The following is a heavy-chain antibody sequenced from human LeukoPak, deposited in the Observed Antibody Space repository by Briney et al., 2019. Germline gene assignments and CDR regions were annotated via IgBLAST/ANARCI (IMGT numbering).Heavy chain of an antibody. CDR2: IYHSGST. CDR3: ASDCSGGSCLDAFDI. Sequence: SETLSLTCTVSGYSISSGYYWGWIRQPPGKGLEWIGSIYHSGSTYYNPSLKSRLTISLDTSKNQFSLKLSSVTAADTAVYYCASDCSGGSCLDAFDIWGQGTMVTVSS. V-gene: IGHV4-38-2*02. CDR1: GYSISSGYY. D-gene: IGHD2-15*01. J-gene: IGHJ3*02.